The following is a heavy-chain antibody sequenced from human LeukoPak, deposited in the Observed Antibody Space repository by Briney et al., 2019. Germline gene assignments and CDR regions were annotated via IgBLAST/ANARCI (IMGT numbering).Heavy chain of an antibody. J-gene: IGHJ4*02. CDR2: INHSGST. V-gene: IGHV4-34*01. CDR1: GGSFSGYY. D-gene: IGHD4-17*01. Sequence: SETLSLTCAVYGGSFSGYYWSWIRQPPGKGLEWIGEINHSGSTNYNPSLKSRVTISVDTSKNQFSLKLSSVTAADTAVYYCARETHYGDYDYWGQGTLVTVSS. CDR3: ARETHYGDYDY.